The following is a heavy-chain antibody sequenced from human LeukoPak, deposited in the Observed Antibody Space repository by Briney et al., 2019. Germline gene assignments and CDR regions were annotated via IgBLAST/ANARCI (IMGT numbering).Heavy chain of an antibody. CDR3: ARVGDHYHWYFDL. Sequence: PGGSLRLSCAASGFTFSSYAMSWVRQAPGKGLEWVSIIYSGESTYYAESVKGRFIVSRDNSKNTLYLQMNSLRVDDTAVYSCARVGDHYHWYFDLWGRGTLVTVSS. J-gene: IGHJ2*01. CDR2: IYSGEST. D-gene: IGHD3-10*01. CDR1: GFTFSSYA. V-gene: IGHV3-53*01.